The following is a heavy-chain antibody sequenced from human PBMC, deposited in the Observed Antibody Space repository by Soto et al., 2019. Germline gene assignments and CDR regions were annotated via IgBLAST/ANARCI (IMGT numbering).Heavy chain of an antibody. Sequence: QITLNESGPTQVKPRQTLTLTCTFSGFSLTTSGVGVGWIRQSPGKAPEWLALIYWDDDKRYSPSLKSRLTITKDTCKSQVVLTTADLDRADGATYFCAHSVLRSGFGPVTTAAIYFDLWGQRTQVAVSS. CDR2: IYWDDDK. CDR1: GFSLTTSGVG. V-gene: IGHV2-5*02. CDR3: AHSVLRSGFGPVTTAAIYFDL. D-gene: IGHD3-3*01. J-gene: IGHJ4*02.